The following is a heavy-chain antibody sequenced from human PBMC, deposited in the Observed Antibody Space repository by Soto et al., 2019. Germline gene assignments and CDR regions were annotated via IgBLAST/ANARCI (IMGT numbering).Heavy chain of an antibody. D-gene: IGHD6-13*01. CDR1: GFTFCSYA. CDR2: ISGSGGST. V-gene: IGHV3-23*01. J-gene: IGHJ5*02. CDR3: PRDAARDSSARGWFDP. Sequence: PGGSLRLSCAASGFTFCSYAMSGVRQPPGRGLGWVSAISGSGGSTYYADSVKGRFTISRDNSKNSLHLQMNSLRAEDTAVYYCPRDAARDSSARGWFDPWGPGTLVTVSS.